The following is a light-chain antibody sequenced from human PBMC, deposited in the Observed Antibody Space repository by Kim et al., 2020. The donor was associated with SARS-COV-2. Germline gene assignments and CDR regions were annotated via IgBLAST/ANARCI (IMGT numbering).Light chain of an antibody. Sequence: ELTQPPSASGIPGQRVTISCSGSSSNIGSNTVNWYQQLPGTAPKLLIYSNNQRPSGVPDRFSGSKSGTSASLAISGLQSEDEADYYCAAWDDSLNGHVFGTGTKVTVL. V-gene: IGLV1-44*01. CDR3: AAWDDSLNGHV. CDR2: SNN. J-gene: IGLJ1*01. CDR1: SSNIGSNT.